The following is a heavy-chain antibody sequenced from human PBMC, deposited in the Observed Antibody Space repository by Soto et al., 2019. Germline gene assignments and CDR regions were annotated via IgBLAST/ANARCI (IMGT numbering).Heavy chain of an antibody. J-gene: IGHJ5*02. D-gene: IGHD6-19*01. Sequence: ASVKVSCKASGYTFTSYDISWVRQAPGQGLEWMGWISAYNSNTNYAQKLQGRVTMTTDTSTSTAYMELRSLRSDDTAVYYCGREEKSSGWYGFRGFDPWGQGTLVTVSS. CDR3: GREEKSSGWYGFRGFDP. CDR1: GYTFTSYD. CDR2: ISAYNSNT. V-gene: IGHV1-18*01.